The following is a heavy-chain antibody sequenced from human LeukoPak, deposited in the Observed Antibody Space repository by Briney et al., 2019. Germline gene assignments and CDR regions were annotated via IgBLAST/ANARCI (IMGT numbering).Heavy chain of an antibody. CDR2: ISSSGSTI. Sequence: GGSLRLSCAASGFIFSDYYMSWIRQAPGKGLEWVSYISSSGSTIYYADSVKGRFTISRDNAKNSLYLQMNSLRAEDTAVYYCARDPADYDFWSGPNFDPWGQGTLVTVSS. J-gene: IGHJ5*02. CDR1: GFIFSDYY. V-gene: IGHV3-11*01. D-gene: IGHD3-3*01. CDR3: ARDPADYDFWSGPNFDP.